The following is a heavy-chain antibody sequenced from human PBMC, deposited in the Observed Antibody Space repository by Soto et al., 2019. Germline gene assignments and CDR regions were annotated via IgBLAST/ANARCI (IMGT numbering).Heavy chain of an antibody. V-gene: IGHV1-46*03. CDR2: IYPGGVNI. CDR3: AREQSWHDPVWWFDP. Sequence: ASVKVSCKAIGYSFTSHYMHWVRQAPGQGIEWMGTIYPGGVNIGYAQKFKGRVTTTKDTSTSTVYMELNSLTSEDTAVYYCAREQSWHDPVWWFDPWGQGTLVTVSS. D-gene: IGHD1-1*01. CDR1: GYSFTSHY. J-gene: IGHJ5*02.